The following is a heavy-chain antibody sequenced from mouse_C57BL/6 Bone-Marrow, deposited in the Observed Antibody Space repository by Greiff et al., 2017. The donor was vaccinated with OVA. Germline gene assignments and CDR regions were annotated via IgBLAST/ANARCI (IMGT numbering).Heavy chain of an antibody. CDR2: IDPETGGT. J-gene: IGHJ1*03. Sequence: VQRVESGAELVRPGASVTLSCKASGYTFTDYEMHWVKQTPVHGLEWIGAIDPETGGTAYIQKFKGKAILTADKSSSTAYMELRSLTSEDSAVYYCTRDRVVITTVVATYWYFDVWGTGTTVTVSS. V-gene: IGHV1-15*01. CDR3: TRDRVVITTVVATYWYFDV. CDR1: GYTFTDYE. D-gene: IGHD1-1*01.